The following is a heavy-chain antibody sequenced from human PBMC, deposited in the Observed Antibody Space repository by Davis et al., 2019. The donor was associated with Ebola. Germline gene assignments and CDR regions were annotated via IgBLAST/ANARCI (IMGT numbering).Heavy chain of an antibody. Sequence: PGGSLRLSCAASGFTFSSYAMHWVRQAPGKGLEWVAVISYDGSNKYYADSVKGRFTISRDNSKNTLYLQMNSLRAEDTAVYYCARDGSITVAAGVYYYYGMDVWGQGTTVTVSS. CDR1: GFTFSSYA. CDR3: ARDGSITVAAGVYYYYGMDV. V-gene: IGHV3-30*04. CDR2: ISYDGSNK. D-gene: IGHD6-19*01. J-gene: IGHJ6*02.